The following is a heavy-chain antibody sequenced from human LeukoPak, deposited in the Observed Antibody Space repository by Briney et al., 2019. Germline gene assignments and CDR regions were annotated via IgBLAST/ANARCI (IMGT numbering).Heavy chain of an antibody. D-gene: IGHD4-17*01. Sequence: SQTLSLTCTVSGGSISSGDYYWSWIRQPPGKGLEWIRYIYYSGSTYYNPSLKSRVTISVDTSKNQFSLKLSSVTAADTAVYYCARGFDYGVWFDPWGQGTLVTVSS. CDR3: ARGFDYGVWFDP. V-gene: IGHV4-30-4*01. J-gene: IGHJ5*02. CDR2: IYYSGST. CDR1: GGSISSGDYY.